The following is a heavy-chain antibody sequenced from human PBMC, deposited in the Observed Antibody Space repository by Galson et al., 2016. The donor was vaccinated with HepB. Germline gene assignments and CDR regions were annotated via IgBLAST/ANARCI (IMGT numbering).Heavy chain of an antibody. CDR1: GFTFRKYG. Sequence: SLRLSCAASGFTFRKYGMHWVRQAPGKGLEWVAAISYDGNEKHYADSVKGRFTISRDNAKNTLYLQMSSLRPEDTAVYSCAPTHRSGSSCYHSFDFWGQGTLVNVSS. J-gene: IGHJ4*02. V-gene: IGHV3-30*03. D-gene: IGHD2-2*01. CDR3: APTHRSGSSCYHSFDF. CDR2: ISYDGNEK.